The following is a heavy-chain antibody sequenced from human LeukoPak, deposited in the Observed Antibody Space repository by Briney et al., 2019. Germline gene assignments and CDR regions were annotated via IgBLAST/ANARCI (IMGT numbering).Heavy chain of an antibody. CDR1: GFTFSSYW. J-gene: IGHJ4*02. CDR3: ARALADSRGYYLGFDY. D-gene: IGHD3-22*01. V-gene: IGHV3-74*01. Sequence: GGSLRLSCAASGFTFSSYWMYWVRQAPGKGLVWVSRISTDGNITVYADSVKGRFTFSRDNAKNTLCLQMNSLRAEDTAVYYCARALADSRGYYLGFDYWGQGTLVTVSS. CDR2: ISTDGNIT.